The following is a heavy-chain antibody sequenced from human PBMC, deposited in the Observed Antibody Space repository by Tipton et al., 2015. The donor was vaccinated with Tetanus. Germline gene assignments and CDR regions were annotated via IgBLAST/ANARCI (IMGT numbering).Heavy chain of an antibody. Sequence: TLSLTCTVSGGSISSSSYYWGWIRQPPGKGLEWIGSIYYSGSTYYNPSLKSRVTISVDTSKNQFSLKLSSVTAADTAVYYCARGVDTAMVASPFDYWGQGTLVTVSS. CDR3: ARGVDTAMVASPFDY. CDR1: GGSISSSSYY. D-gene: IGHD5-18*01. CDR2: IYYSGST. J-gene: IGHJ4*02. V-gene: IGHV4-39*01.